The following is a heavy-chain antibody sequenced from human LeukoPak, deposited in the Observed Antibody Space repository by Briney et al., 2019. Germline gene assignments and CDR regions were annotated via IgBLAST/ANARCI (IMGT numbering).Heavy chain of an antibody. J-gene: IGHJ5*02. D-gene: IGHD1-26*01. Sequence: SETPSLTCTVSGGSISSYYWTWIRQPPGKGLEWIGYINYSGSTNYNPSLKSRVTISVDTSKDQFSLKLNSVTAADTAVYYCARAYSGNYGWFDPWGQGTLVTVSS. CDR3: ARAYSGNYGWFDP. CDR1: GGSISSYY. CDR2: INYSGST. V-gene: IGHV4-59*01.